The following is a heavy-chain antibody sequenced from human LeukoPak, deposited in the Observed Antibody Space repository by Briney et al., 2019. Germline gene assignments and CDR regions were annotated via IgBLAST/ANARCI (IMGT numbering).Heavy chain of an antibody. Sequence: PSETLSLTCTVSGGSISSYYWSWIRQPPGKGLEWIGYIYHSGSTYYNPSLKSRATISVDTSKNHLSLKVNSVTAADTAVYYCARGASGTLYDAFDIWGQGTMVTVSS. J-gene: IGHJ3*02. CDR1: GGSISSYY. D-gene: IGHD1-26*01. CDR2: IYHSGST. CDR3: ARGASGTLYDAFDI. V-gene: IGHV4-59*01.